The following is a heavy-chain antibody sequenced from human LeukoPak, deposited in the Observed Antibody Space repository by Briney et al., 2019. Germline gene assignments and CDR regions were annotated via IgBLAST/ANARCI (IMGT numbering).Heavy chain of an antibody. CDR3: AASDIFDFDY. D-gene: IGHD2-21*01. Sequence: PGGSLRLSRAASGFTVSSNYMSWVRQAPGKGLEWVSVIYSGGSTYYADSVKGRFTISRDNSKNTLYLQMNSLRAEDTAVYYCAASDIFDFDYWGQGTLVTVSS. V-gene: IGHV3-53*01. CDR2: IYSGGST. J-gene: IGHJ4*02. CDR1: GFTVSSNY.